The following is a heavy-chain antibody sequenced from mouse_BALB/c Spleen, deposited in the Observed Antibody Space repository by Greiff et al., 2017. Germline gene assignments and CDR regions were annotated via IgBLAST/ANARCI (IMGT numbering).Heavy chain of an antibody. CDR2: ISYDGSN. CDR1: GYSITSGYY. CDR3: ATYGNFFAY. Sequence: VQLQQSGPGLVKPSQSLSLTCYVTGYSITSGYYWNWIRQFPGNKLEWMGYISYDGSNKYNPSLKNRISITRDTSKNQFFLKLNSVTTEDTATYYCATYGNFFAYWGQGTLVTVSA. V-gene: IGHV3-6*02. J-gene: IGHJ3*01. D-gene: IGHD2-10*02.